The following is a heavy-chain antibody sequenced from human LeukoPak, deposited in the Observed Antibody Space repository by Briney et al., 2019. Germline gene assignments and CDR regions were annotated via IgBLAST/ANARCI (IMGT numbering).Heavy chain of an antibody. V-gene: IGHV3-48*03. CDR1: GFTLSSYD. D-gene: IGHD4-17*01. Sequence: GGSLRLSCAASGFTLSSYDVNWVRQAPGKGLEWVSYISGSGSTIYYADSMKGRFTVSRDNAKNSLYLQMNSLRAGDTAVYYCARVLSTVTTLDYWGQGTLVTVSS. CDR2: ISGSGSTI. J-gene: IGHJ4*02. CDR3: ARVLSTVTTLDY.